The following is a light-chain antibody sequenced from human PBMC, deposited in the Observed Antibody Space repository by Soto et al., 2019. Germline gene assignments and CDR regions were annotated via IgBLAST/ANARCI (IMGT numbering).Light chain of an antibody. J-gene: IGKJ3*01. CDR1: QGISRY. Sequence: DIQLTQSPSLLSASIGDRVTITCRASQGISRYLAWYQQRPGKAPSLLISHATTLQGRVPSKFSGSSSGTEFTVTISSLQPEDIATYYCQQRDLYPITFGPGTTVDIK. CDR2: HAT. CDR3: QQRDLYPIT. V-gene: IGKV1-9*01.